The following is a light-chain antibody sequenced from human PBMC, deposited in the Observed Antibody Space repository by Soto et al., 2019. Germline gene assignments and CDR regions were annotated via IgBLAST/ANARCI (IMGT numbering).Light chain of an antibody. CDR2: RTF. J-gene: IGKJ4*01. Sequence: EIVLTQSPGTLSLSPGERATLSCRASQSISSSYLAWYQQKPGQPPRLLLYRTFSRATGIPDRFRGSGSGTDFTLTISRLEPEDFAVYFCQQFSSSPLTFGGGTKVEI. CDR3: QQFSSSPLT. CDR1: QSISSSY. V-gene: IGKV3-20*01.